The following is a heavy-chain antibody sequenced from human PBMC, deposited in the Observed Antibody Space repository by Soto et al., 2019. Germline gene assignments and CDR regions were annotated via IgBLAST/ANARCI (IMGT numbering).Heavy chain of an antibody. CDR1: GFTFSSYS. D-gene: IGHD2-15*01. V-gene: IGHV3-21*01. Sequence: EVQLVESGGGLVKPGGSLRLSCAASGFTFSSYSMNWVRQAPGKGLEWVSSISSSSSYIYYADSVKGRFTISRDNAKNSLYLQMNSLRAEDTAVYYCARGWVGYCSGGSCYYFDYWGQGTLVTVSS. CDR3: ARGWVGYCSGGSCYYFDY. J-gene: IGHJ4*02. CDR2: ISSSSSYI.